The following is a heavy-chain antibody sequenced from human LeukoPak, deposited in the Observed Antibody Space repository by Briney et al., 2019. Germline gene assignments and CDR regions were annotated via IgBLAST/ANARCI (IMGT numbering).Heavy chain of an antibody. CDR2: IYYSGST. CDR1: GGSISSGSYY. D-gene: IGHD1/OR15-1a*01. V-gene: IGHV4-61*01. J-gene: IGHJ3*02. Sequence: SQTLSLTCTVSGGSISSGSYYWSWIRQPPGKGLEWIGYIYYSGSTNYNPSLKSRVTISVDTSKNQFSLKLSSVTAADTAVYYCAREGNNAFDIWGQGTMVTVSS. CDR3: AREGNNAFDI.